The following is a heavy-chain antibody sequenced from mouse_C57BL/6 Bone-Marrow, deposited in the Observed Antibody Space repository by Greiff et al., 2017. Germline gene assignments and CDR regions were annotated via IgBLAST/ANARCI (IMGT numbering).Heavy chain of an antibody. Sequence: EVTLVESGGGLVQPGGSLKLSCAASGFTFSDYGMAWVRQAPRKGPEWVAFISNLAYSIYYADTVTGRFTISRENAKNTLYLEMSSLRSEDTAMXYCARYDYDGDAMDYWGQGTSVTVSS. CDR1: GFTFSDYG. D-gene: IGHD2-4*01. CDR3: ARYDYDGDAMDY. CDR2: ISNLAYSI. J-gene: IGHJ4*01. V-gene: IGHV5-15*04.